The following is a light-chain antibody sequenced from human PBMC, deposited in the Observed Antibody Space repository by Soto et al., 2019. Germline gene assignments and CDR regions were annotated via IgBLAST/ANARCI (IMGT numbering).Light chain of an antibody. V-gene: IGKV1D-13*01. J-gene: IGKJ2*01. CDR2: DAS. CDR3: QQFNNYPYT. CDR1: QGISSA. Sequence: AIQLTQSPSSLSASVGDRVTITCRASQGISSALAWYRQKPGKAPKLLIYDASSLESGVPSRFSGSGSGTDFTLTISSLQPEDFATYYCQQFNNYPYTFGQGTKLEIK.